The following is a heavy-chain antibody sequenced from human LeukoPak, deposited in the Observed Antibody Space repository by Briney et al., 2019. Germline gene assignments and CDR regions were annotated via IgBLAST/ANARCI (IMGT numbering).Heavy chain of an antibody. CDR3: ARDRKTYYYGSGTHFDY. V-gene: IGHV1-46*01. D-gene: IGHD3-10*01. J-gene: IGHJ4*02. Sequence: ASVKVSCKASGYTFTSYYMHWVRQAPGQGLEWMGIINPSGGSTSYAQKFQGRVTMTRDTSISTAYMELSRLRSDDTAVYYCARDRKTYYYGSGTHFDYWGQGTLVTVSS. CDR1: GYTFTSYY. CDR2: INPSGGST.